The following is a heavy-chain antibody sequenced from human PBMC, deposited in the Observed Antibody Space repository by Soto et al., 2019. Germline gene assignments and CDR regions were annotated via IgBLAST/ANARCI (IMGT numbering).Heavy chain of an antibody. Sequence: PSETLSLTCAVYGASLSGYDWSWVRQPPGKGLEWIGEINQSGSTNYDPSLKSRVTISMDTSKNQFSLRLGSATATDTAIYYCARDPNANAFDIWGRGTMVTVSS. CDR2: INQSGST. CDR3: ARDPNANAFDI. J-gene: IGHJ3*02. CDR1: GASLSGYD. V-gene: IGHV4-34*01.